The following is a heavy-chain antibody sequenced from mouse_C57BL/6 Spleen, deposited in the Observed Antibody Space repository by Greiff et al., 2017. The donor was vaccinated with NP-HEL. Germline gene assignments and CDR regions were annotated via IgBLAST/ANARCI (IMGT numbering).Heavy chain of an antibody. CDR1: GYAFSSSW. CDR2: IYPGDGGT. D-gene: IGHD2-1*01. V-gene: IGHV1-82*01. Sequence: QVQLKESGPELVKPGASVKISCKASGYAFSSSWMNWVKQRPGQGLEWIGRIYPGDGGTNYNGKFKGKATLTADKSSSTAYMQLSSLTSEDSAVYFCASSGLLWFDYWGQGTTLTVSS. J-gene: IGHJ2*01. CDR3: ASSGLLWFDY.